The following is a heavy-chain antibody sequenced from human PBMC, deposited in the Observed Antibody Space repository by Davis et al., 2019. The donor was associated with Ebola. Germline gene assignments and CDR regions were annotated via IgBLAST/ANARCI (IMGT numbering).Heavy chain of an antibody. CDR1: GFTFSSYS. J-gene: IGHJ6*04. CDR2: ISSSSSYI. D-gene: IGHD2-8*01. V-gene: IGHV3-21*01. CDR3: ARDSAGYCTNGVCYSSSYGMDV. Sequence: GESLKISCAASGFTFSSYSMNWVRQAPGKGLEWVSSISSSSSYIYYADSVKGRFTISRDNAKNSLFLQMSSLRHEDTAVYYCARDSAGYCTNGVCYSSSYGMDVWGKGTTVTVSS.